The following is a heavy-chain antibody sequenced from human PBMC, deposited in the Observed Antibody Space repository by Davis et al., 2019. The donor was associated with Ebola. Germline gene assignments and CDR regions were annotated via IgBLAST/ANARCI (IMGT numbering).Heavy chain of an antibody. CDR2: IYTGDSDI. V-gene: IGHV5-51*01. CDR3: ATLRRTITGMDDGFDI. CDR1: GNSFNTHW. J-gene: IGHJ3*02. Sequence: GESLKISCKDSGNSFNTHWIGWVRQMPGKGLEWMGIIYTGDSDIRYSPSFRGQVTISADKSIKTAFLQWSSLKDSDTAMYYCATLRRTITGMDDGFDIWGQGTMVTVSS. D-gene: IGHD1-20*01.